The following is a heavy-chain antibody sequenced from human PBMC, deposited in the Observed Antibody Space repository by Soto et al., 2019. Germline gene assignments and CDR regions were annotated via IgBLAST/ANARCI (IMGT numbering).Heavy chain of an antibody. J-gene: IGHJ4*02. V-gene: IGHV1-2*02. Sequence: GASVKVSCKASGYSFTDYFIQWVRQAPGQGLEWMGWVIPNSGDTKYAQRFQGRVTMTRDTSINTAYMELSELTSDDTAVYYCARATVTGTIYYFDPWGQGSLVTVSS. CDR2: VIPNSGDT. D-gene: IGHD6-19*01. CDR1: GYSFTDYF. CDR3: ARATVTGTIYYFDP.